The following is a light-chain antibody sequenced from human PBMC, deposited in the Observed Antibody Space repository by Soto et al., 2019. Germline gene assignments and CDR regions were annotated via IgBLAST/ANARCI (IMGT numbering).Light chain of an antibody. Sequence: QSALTQPASVSGSPGQSITISCTGTSSDVGGYNYVSWYQQHPDKAPKLMIYEVSNWPSGVSNRFSGSKSGNTASLTISGLQSEDEGNYYCSSYTRGSTLVFGGGTKLTVL. V-gene: IGLV2-14*01. J-gene: IGLJ3*02. CDR2: EVS. CDR1: SSDVGGYNY. CDR3: SSYTRGSTLV.